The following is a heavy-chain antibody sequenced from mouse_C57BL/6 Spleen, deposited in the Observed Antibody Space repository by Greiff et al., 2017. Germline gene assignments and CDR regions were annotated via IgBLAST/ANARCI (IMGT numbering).Heavy chain of an antibody. CDR1: GYTFTDYN. D-gene: IGHD1-1*01. Sequence: VQLQQSGPELVKPGASVKMSCKASGYTFTDYNMHWVKQSHGKSLEWIGYINPNNGGTSYNQKFKGKATLTVNKSSSTAYMERRSLTSEDSAVYYCAKNYYGSRAWFAYWGQGTLVTVSA. V-gene: IGHV1-22*01. CDR3: AKNYYGSRAWFAY. CDR2: INPNNGGT. J-gene: IGHJ3*01.